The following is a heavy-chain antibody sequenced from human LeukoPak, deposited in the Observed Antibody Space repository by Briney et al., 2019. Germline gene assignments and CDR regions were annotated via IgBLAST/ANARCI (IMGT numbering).Heavy chain of an antibody. Sequence: PSETLSLTGTVSGASISSSSYSWGWVRQPPGKGLEWIGSIFYSGRTDYTPSLKSRVAMSVDTSKNQFSLRLSSVTAADTAVYYCARDRAPRGSYEIYYFDYWGQGTLVTVSS. D-gene: IGHD1-26*01. J-gene: IGHJ4*02. V-gene: IGHV4-39*07. CDR1: GASISSSSYS. CDR3: ARDRAPRGSYEIYYFDY. CDR2: IFYSGRT.